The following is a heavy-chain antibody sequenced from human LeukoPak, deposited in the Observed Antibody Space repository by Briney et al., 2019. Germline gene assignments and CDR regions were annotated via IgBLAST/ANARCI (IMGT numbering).Heavy chain of an antibody. D-gene: IGHD4-17*01. CDR2: IYSCGST. CDR3: ARALYGDYGIFDY. Sequence: GGSLRLSCAASGFTVSSNYMTWVRQAPGRGLEWVTVIYSCGSTYYADSVKGRFTISRDDSKNTLYLQMNSLRAEDTAVYYCARALYGDYGIFDYWGQGTLVSVSS. J-gene: IGHJ4*02. V-gene: IGHV3-53*01. CDR1: GFTVSSNY.